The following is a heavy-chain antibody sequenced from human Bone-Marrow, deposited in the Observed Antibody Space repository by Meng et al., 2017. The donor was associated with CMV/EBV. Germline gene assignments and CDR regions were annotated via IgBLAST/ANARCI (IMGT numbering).Heavy chain of an antibody. J-gene: IGHJ6*02. CDR1: GFTFSSDS. CDR3: ARDPGIAVARHYYYRMDV. V-gene: IGHV3-21*01. Sequence: GESLKISCAASGFTFSSDSMNWVRQAPGKGLEWVSSISSSSYIYYADSVKGRFTISRDNAKNSLYLQMNSLRAADTAVDYCARDPGIAVARHYYYRMDVWGQGTTVTVSS. D-gene: IGHD6-19*01. CDR2: ISSSSYI.